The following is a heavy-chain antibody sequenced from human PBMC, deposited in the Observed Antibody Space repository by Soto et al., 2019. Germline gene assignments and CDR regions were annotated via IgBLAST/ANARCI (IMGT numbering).Heavy chain of an antibody. Sequence: KAGGSLRLSCAASGFTFSNAWMSWVRQAPGKGLEWVGRIKSKTDGGTTDYAAPVKGRFTISRDDSKNTLYLQMNSLKTEDTAVYYCTTDGAYFDWYYYGMDVWGQGTTVTVSS. CDR3: TTDGAYFDWYYYGMDV. V-gene: IGHV3-15*01. J-gene: IGHJ6*02. CDR1: GFTFSNAW. CDR2: IKSKTDGGTT. D-gene: IGHD3-9*01.